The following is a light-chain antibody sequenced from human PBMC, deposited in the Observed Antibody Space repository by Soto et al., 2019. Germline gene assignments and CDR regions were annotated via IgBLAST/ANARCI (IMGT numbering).Light chain of an antibody. CDR3: QQYGSSPWT. J-gene: IGKJ1*01. V-gene: IGKV3-20*01. CDR1: QRVSSSY. Sequence: EIVLTQSPGTLSLSPGERATLSCRASQRVSSSYLAWYQQKPGQAPRLLIYGASSRATGIQDRFSGSGSGTDFTLAISRLEPEDFAVYYCQQYGSSPWTFGQGTKVEIK. CDR2: GAS.